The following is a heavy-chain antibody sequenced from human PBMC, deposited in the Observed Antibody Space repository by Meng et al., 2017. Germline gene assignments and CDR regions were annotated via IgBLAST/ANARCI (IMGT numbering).Heavy chain of an antibody. CDR1: GYTFTSYA. V-gene: IGHV7-4-1*02. D-gene: IGHD3-22*01. CDR3: ARNPHYYDCSSQDY. J-gene: IGHJ4*02. CDR2: INTNTGNP. Sequence: ASVKVSCKASGYTFTSYAMNWVRQVPGQGLRWMGWINTNTGNPTYAQGFTGRFVFSLDTSVSTAYLQISNLKAEDTAMYHCARNPHYYDCSSQDYWGQGTLDTVSS.